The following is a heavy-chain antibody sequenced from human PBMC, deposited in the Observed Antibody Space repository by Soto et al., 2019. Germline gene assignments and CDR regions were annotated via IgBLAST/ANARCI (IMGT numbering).Heavy chain of an antibody. Sequence: GASVKVSCKASGYTFTSYAMHWVRQAPGQRLEWMGWINAGNGNTKYSQKFQGRVTITRDTSASTAYMELSSLRSEDTAVYYCAREEREMATTYFDYWGQGTLVTVSS. V-gene: IGHV1-3*01. J-gene: IGHJ4*02. CDR1: GYTFTSYA. D-gene: IGHD5-12*01. CDR2: INAGNGNT. CDR3: AREEREMATTYFDY.